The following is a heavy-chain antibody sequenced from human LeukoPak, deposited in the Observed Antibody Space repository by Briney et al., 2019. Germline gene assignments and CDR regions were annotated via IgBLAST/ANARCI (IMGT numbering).Heavy chain of an antibody. D-gene: IGHD3-22*01. Sequence: PGGSLRLSCAAPGFIFSDYGMHWVRQAPGQGLDWVAFIRNDDSDRDYADSVRGRFTISRDNSRNTLYLQMRNLRPEDTGVYYCAIYDSRGDFDYWGQGTQVTVSA. CDR1: GFIFSDYG. V-gene: IGHV3-30*02. CDR2: IRNDDSDR. CDR3: AIYDSRGDFDY. J-gene: IGHJ4*02.